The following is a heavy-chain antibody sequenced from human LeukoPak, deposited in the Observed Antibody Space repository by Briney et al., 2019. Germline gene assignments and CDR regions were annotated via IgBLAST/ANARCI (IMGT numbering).Heavy chain of an antibody. V-gene: IGHV4-59*01. D-gene: IGHD3-22*01. CDR1: GGSISSYY. CDR2: IYYSGST. J-gene: IGHJ4*02. CDR3: ASGVLSDYDGSGYYGFDY. Sequence: SETLSLTCTVSGGSISSYYWSWIRQPPGKGLEWIGYIYYSGSTNYNPSLKSRVTISVDTSKNQFSLKLSSVTAADTAVYYCASGVLSDYDGSGYYGFDYWGQGTLVTVSS.